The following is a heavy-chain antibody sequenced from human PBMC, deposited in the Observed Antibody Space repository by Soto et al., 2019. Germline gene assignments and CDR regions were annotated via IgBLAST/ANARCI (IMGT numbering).Heavy chain of an antibody. CDR3: ARGYGDYYFDY. J-gene: IGHJ4*02. Sequence: VQLLESGGGLVQPGGSLRLSCAASGFTFSSYAMHWVRQAPGKGLEWVAVISYDGSNKYYADSVKGRFTISRDNSKNTLYLQMNSLRAEDTAVYYCARGYGDYYFDYWGQGTLVTVSS. D-gene: IGHD4-17*01. CDR2: ISYDGSNK. CDR1: GFTFSSYA. V-gene: IGHV3-30-3*01.